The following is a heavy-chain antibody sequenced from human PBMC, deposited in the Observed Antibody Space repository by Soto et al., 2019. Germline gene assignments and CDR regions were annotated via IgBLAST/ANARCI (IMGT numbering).Heavy chain of an antibody. D-gene: IGHD3-3*01. J-gene: IGHJ5*02. V-gene: IGHV4-31*03. CDR1: GRSMSSRGYD. CDR2: IYYSWSN. CDR3: ARFIRLVRFKLFDT. Sequence: XQRLTLPCTVSGRSMSSRGYDWSWVRQHLGKGLEWIGYIYYSWSNYYIPSLKSRVTISVDTSKNQFSLKLRSVTAADTAVYYCARFIRLVRFKLFDTWGQGTLVTVSA.